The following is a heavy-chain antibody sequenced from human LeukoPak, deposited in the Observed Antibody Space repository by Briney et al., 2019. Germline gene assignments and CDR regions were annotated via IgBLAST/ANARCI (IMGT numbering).Heavy chain of an antibody. V-gene: IGHV3-66*01. CDR3: ARGGSYFDISGYYFY. Sequence: AGSLILSCAAPGFTFGINTRSWVRQAPGKGLEWVSIIYSGGSTSYADSVKGRFTISRDNSKNTLYLQMNSLRTEDTAVYYCARGGSYFDISGYYFYWGQGTLVTVSS. CDR2: IYSGGST. CDR1: GFTFGINT. J-gene: IGHJ4*02. D-gene: IGHD3-22*01.